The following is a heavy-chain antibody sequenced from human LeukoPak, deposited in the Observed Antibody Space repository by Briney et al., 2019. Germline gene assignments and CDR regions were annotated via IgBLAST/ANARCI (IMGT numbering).Heavy chain of an antibody. CDR1: GFTFSSYA. CDR3: AKDQRLYYSSGYY. CDR2: ISGSGGST. D-gene: IGHD3-22*01. Sequence: GGSLRLSCAASGFTFSSYAMSWVRQAPGKGLEWASAISGSGGSTYYADSVKGRFTISRDNSKNTLYLQMNSLRAEDTAVYYCAKDQRLYYSSGYYWGQGTLVTVSS. J-gene: IGHJ4*02. V-gene: IGHV3-23*01.